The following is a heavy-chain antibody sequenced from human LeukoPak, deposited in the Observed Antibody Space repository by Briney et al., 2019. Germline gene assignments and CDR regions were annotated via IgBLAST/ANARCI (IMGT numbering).Heavy chain of an antibody. V-gene: IGHV4-59*01. D-gene: IGHD6-19*01. J-gene: IGHJ4*02. CDR1: GGSISSYY. CDR2: IRDSGST. Sequence: TSETLSLTCTVSGGSISSYYWTRIRQPPGKGLEWIGYIRDSGSTNYNPSLKSRVTISADTSKKQFSLKVRSVTAADTATYFCARDVGAGTDYWGQGILVTVSS. CDR3: ARDVGAGTDY.